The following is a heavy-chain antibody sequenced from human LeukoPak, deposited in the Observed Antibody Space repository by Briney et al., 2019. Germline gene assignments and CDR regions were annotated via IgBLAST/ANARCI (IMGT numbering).Heavy chain of an antibody. J-gene: IGHJ5*02. CDR3: ARTNYGDYRNWFDP. D-gene: IGHD4-17*01. V-gene: IGHV2-70*04. Sequence: ESGPTLVNPTQTLTLTCTFSGFSLSASGMRVSWTRQPPGKALEWLARIDWDDDKFYSTSLKTRLTISKGTSKNQVVLTMTNMDPVDTATYYCARTNYGDYRNWFDPWGQGTLVTVSS. CDR2: IDWDDDK. CDR1: GFSLSASGMR.